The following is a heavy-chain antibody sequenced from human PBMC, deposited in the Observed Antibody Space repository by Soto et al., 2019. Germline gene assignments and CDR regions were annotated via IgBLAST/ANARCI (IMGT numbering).Heavy chain of an antibody. Sequence: EVQLVESGGGLVKPGGSLRLSCAASGFTFSNAWMNWVRQAPGKGLEWVGRIKSKTDGGTTDYAAPVKGRFTISRDDSKNTLYRQMNSLKTEDTAVYYCTTDVTGYSSGWYATLDAFDIWGQGTMVTVSS. D-gene: IGHD6-19*01. J-gene: IGHJ3*02. CDR2: IKSKTDGGTT. CDR3: TTDVTGYSSGWYATLDAFDI. V-gene: IGHV3-15*07. CDR1: GFTFSNAW.